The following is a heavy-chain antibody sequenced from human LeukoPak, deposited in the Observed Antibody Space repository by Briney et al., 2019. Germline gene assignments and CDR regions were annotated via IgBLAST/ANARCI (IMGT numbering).Heavy chain of an antibody. CDR3: ARDRNTGYGMDV. D-gene: IGHD2-8*02. J-gene: IGHJ6*02. V-gene: IGHV3-53*01. Sequence: PGGSLRLSCAASGFTVSSNYMSWVRQAPGKGLEWVSVIYSGGSTYYADSVKGRFTISRDNSKNTLYLQMNGLRAEDTAMYYCARDRNTGYGMDVWGQGTTVTVSS. CDR1: GFTVSSNY. CDR2: IYSGGST.